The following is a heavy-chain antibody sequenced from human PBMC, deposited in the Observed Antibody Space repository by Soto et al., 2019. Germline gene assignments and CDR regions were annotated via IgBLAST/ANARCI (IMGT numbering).Heavy chain of an antibody. CDR1: GFTFSSYW. V-gene: IGHV3-7*01. D-gene: IGHD3-10*01. Sequence: EVQLVESGGGLVQPGGSLRLSCAASGFTFSSYWMSWVRQAPGKGLEWVANIKQDGSEKYYVDSVKGRFTISRDNAKNSLYLKMNSLRAEDTAVYYCAGEGVYYGSGAGRQDFDYWGQGTLVTVSS. J-gene: IGHJ4*02. CDR3: AGEGVYYGSGAGRQDFDY. CDR2: IKQDGSEK.